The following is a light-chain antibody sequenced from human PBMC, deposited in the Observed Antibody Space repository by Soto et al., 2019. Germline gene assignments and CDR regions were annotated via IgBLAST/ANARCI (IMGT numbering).Light chain of an antibody. CDR3: QSFDSRLNVV. Sequence: QSVLTQPPSVSGAPGQRVTISCTGSSLNIGAGFEVHWYQQLPGTAPKLLIYGNTNRPSGVPDRFSGSKSGTSASLDITGLQAEDEADYYCQSFDSRLNVVFGGGTKVTVL. J-gene: IGLJ2*01. CDR2: GNT. CDR1: SLNIGAGFE. V-gene: IGLV1-40*01.